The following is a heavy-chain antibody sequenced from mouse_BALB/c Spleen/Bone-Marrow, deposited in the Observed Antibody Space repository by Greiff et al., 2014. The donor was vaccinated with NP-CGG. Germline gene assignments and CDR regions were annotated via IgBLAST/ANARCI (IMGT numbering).Heavy chain of an antibody. Sequence: VQRVESGVELVKPGASVKSSCKASGNTFTSYDINWVRQRPEQGLEWIGWIFPGDSTTKYNEKFKGKATLSTDKSSGTVHMQLSRLTSEDSAVYFCVRSRLRDWYFDVWGAGTTVTISS. V-gene: IGHV1S56*01. D-gene: IGHD2-2*01. CDR2: IFPGDSTT. CDR1: GNTFTSYD. CDR3: VRSRLRDWYFDV. J-gene: IGHJ1*01.